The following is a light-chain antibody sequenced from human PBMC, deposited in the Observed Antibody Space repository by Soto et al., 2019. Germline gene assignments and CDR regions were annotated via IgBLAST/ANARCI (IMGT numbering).Light chain of an antibody. Sequence: DIQMTQSPSSLSASVGDRVTITCRASQVINNFLNWYQQKPGKAPKLLICAASNLQTGVPSRFSGSGSGTDFTLTISSLEPEDFATYYCQQSYTTPGITFGRGTKVEIK. CDR2: AAS. CDR3: QQSYTTPGIT. V-gene: IGKV1-39*01. CDR1: QVINNF. J-gene: IGKJ4*01.